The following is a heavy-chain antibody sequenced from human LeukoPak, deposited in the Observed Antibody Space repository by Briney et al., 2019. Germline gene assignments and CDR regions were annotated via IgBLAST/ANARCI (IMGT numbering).Heavy chain of an antibody. V-gene: IGHV3-7*01. D-gene: IGHD3-3*01. J-gene: IGHJ3*02. CDR3: ARAIITIFGVAIIGSNAFDI. CDR2: IKQDGSEK. Sequence: PGGSLRLSCAASGFTFSSYWMSWVRQAPGKGLEWVANIKQDGSEKYYVDSVKGRFTISRDNAKNSLYLQMNSLRAEDTAVYYCARAIITIFGVAIIGSNAFDIWGQGTMVTVSS. CDR1: GFTFSSYW.